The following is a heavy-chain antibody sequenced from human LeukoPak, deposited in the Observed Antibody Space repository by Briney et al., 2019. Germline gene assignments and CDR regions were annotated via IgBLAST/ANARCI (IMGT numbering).Heavy chain of an antibody. CDR1: GGSFSGYY. V-gene: IGHV4-34*01. CDR3: ARHLPYQLLSWFDP. D-gene: IGHD2-2*01. Sequence: SETLSLTCAVYGGSFSGYYWSWIRQPPGKGLEWIGEINHSGSTSYNPSLKSRVTISVDTSKNQFSLKLSSVTAADTAVYYCARHLPYQLLSWFDPWGQGTLVTVSS. J-gene: IGHJ5*02. CDR2: INHSGST.